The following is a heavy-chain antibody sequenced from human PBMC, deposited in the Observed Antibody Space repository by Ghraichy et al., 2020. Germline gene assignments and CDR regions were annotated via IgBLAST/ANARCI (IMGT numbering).Heavy chain of an antibody. CDR2: IDHSGSN. Sequence: SETLSLTCTVSGSFISSGYYWGWIRPPPGKGLEWIGSIDHSGSNYYNPSLKSRVTISLDTSKNQFSLKLRSVTAADTAVYYCARSGAAGRYYYYYGMDVWGQGTTVTVSS. J-gene: IGHJ6*02. CDR1: GSFISSGYY. V-gene: IGHV4-38-2*02. D-gene: IGHD6-13*01. CDR3: ARSGAAGRYYYYYGMDV.